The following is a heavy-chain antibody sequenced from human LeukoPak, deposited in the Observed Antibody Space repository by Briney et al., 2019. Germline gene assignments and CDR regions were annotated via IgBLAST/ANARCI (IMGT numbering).Heavy chain of an antibody. CDR3: ARDLTMFDL. V-gene: IGHV3-23*01. Sequence: GGSLRLSCAASGFTFSNYAMSWVRQAPGKGLEWVSAISGSGDNTYYADSVKGRFTVSRDNSKNTLYVQMNSLRAEDTAVYYCARDLTMFDLWGRGTLVTVSS. D-gene: IGHD3-10*01. CDR2: ISGSGDNT. CDR1: GFTFSNYA. J-gene: IGHJ2*01.